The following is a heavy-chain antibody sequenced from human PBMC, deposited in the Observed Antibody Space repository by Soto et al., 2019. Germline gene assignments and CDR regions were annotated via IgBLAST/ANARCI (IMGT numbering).Heavy chain of an antibody. Sequence: QVQLVESGGGVVQPGRSLRLSCAASGFTFSSYGMHWVRQAPCKGLEWVAVISYDGSNKYYADSVKGRFTISRDNSKNTLYLQMNSLRAEDTAVYYCAKGLGGATYAFDYWGQGTLVTVSS. CDR2: ISYDGSNK. J-gene: IGHJ4*02. CDR3: AKGLGGATYAFDY. D-gene: IGHD1-26*01. V-gene: IGHV3-30*18. CDR1: GFTFSSYG.